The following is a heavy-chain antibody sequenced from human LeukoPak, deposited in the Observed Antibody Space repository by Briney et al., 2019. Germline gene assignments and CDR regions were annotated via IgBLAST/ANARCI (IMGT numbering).Heavy chain of an antibody. CDR1: GDSVTSSSYS. Sequence: PSETLSLTCTVSGDSVTSSSYSLGWIRQSPGKGLEWIGTIYYYGSTNYNPSLKSRITLSVDTSKNQFSLKLSSVTAADTAVYYCARIYGSGTDRSSRWPNPYYYYYYMDVWGKGTTVTVSS. J-gene: IGHJ6*03. CDR3: ARIYGSGTDRSSRWPNPYYYYYYMDV. V-gene: IGHV4-39*07. CDR2: IYYYGST. D-gene: IGHD3-10*01.